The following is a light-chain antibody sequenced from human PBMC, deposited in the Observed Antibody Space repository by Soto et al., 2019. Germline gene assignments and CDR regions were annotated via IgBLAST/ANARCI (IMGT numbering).Light chain of an antibody. CDR3: LQDYNYPWT. V-gene: IGKV1-6*01. CDR2: GAT. Sequence: IQVPQSPSSLSASVGARSAITGRASQGISNGLSWYQQKPGQAPTLLIFGATTLQSGVPSRFSASGSGPDFTLTISSLQPEDFATYYCLQDYNYPWTFGQGTKVDIK. J-gene: IGKJ1*01. CDR1: QGISNG.